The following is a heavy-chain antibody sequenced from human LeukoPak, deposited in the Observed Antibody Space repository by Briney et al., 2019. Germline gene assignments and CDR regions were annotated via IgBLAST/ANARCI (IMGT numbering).Heavy chain of an antibody. CDR1: GITFSSLW. D-gene: IGHD6-19*01. CDR2: INQDESER. Sequence: GGSLRLSCAASGITFSSLWMSWVRQAPGKGLEWVANINQDESERNYVDSVKGRFTISRDNAKNSLDLQMNSLRAEDTAVYYCARYGNGEWLAHYAFDVWGQGTMVTVAS. V-gene: IGHV3-7*01. CDR3: ARYGNGEWLAHYAFDV. J-gene: IGHJ3*01.